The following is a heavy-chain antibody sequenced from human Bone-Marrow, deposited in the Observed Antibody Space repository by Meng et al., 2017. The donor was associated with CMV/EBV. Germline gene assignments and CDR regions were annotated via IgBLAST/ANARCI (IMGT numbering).Heavy chain of an antibody. CDR2: ISSSSNTI. V-gene: IGHV3-11*01. CDR3: SRLPSTYDAFDL. J-gene: IGHJ3*01. D-gene: IGHD2/OR15-2a*01. Sequence: GGSLRLSCAASGFTFNDYYMTWIRQAPGKGLEWVSYISSSSNTIFYADSVKGRFTISRDNAKNSLYLQMNSLRAEDTAVYYCSRLPSTYDAFDLWGQGTRVTVSS. CDR1: GFTFNDYY.